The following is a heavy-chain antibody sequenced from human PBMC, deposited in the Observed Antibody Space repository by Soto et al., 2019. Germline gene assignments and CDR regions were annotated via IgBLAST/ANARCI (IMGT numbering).Heavy chain of an antibody. CDR2: INSDGST. D-gene: IGHD2-8*01. V-gene: IGHV3-74*01. CDR1: GFTFNKYP. Sequence: VQVVESGGGLVQPGGSLRLSCAASGFTFNKYPLYWVRQAAGKGLVWVSRINSDGSTFYADSVKGRFTISRDNAKDTLYLQMNSLRVEDTAVYFCGRDNGGYWGQGTLVTVSS. CDR3: GRDNGGY. J-gene: IGHJ4*02.